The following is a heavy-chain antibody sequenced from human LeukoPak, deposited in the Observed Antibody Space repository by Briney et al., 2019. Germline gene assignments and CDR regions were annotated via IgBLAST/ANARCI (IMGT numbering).Heavy chain of an antibody. CDR1: GGTFSSYA. Sequence: SVNVSCKASGGTFSSYAISWVRQAPGQGLEWMGGIIPIFGTANYAQKFQGRVTITADESTSTAYMELSSLKSEDTAVYYCARQAAAGTAPHWFDPWGQGTLVTVSS. CDR3: ARQAAAGTAPHWFDP. V-gene: IGHV1-69*13. J-gene: IGHJ5*02. CDR2: IIPIFGTA. D-gene: IGHD6-13*01.